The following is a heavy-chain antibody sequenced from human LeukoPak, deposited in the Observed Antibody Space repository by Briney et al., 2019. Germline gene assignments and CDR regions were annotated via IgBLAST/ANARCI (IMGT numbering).Heavy chain of an antibody. CDR1: GFSFSSYE. J-gene: IGHJ4*02. CDR2: ISSSGSTI. Sequence: GGSLRLSCAASGFSFSSYEMNWVRQAPGKGLEWVSYISSSGSTIYYADSVKGRFTISRDNAKNSLFLQMNSLRPEDTALYYCAKDPDSSTWTPPDFWGQGTLVTVSS. CDR3: AKDPDSSTWTPPDF. V-gene: IGHV3-48*03. D-gene: IGHD6-13*01.